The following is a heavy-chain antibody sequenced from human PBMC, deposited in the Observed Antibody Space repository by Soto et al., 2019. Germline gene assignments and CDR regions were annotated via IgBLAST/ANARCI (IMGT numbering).Heavy chain of an antibody. CDR3: VKVSTFYDILTGYYSTNFFDP. CDR2: ISSDGDIT. D-gene: IGHD3-9*01. J-gene: IGHJ5*02. Sequence: GGSLRLSCSASGFTFSEYSMHWVRQAPGKGLQYVSTISSDGDITYYADSVKGRFTISRDNSKNTLHLQMNSLRPEDTAVYYCVKVSTFYDILTGYYSTNFFDPWGQGTLVTVSS. CDR1: GFTFSEYS. V-gene: IGHV3-64D*06.